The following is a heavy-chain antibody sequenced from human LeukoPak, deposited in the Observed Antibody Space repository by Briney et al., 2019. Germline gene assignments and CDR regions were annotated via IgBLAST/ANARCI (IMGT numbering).Heavy chain of an antibody. D-gene: IGHD2-15*01. CDR3: ARDDSLDRDIAFDI. J-gene: IGHJ3*02. CDR2: IKQDGSEK. V-gene: IGHV3-7*05. Sequence: GGPLRLSCGASGFTLSYYWMSWVRQAPGKGLESVTNIKQDGSEKYYVESVKGRFTITRDNAKNSLYLQMSSLRAEDTAVYHCARDDSLDRDIAFDIWGQGTMVTVSS. CDR1: GFTLSYYW.